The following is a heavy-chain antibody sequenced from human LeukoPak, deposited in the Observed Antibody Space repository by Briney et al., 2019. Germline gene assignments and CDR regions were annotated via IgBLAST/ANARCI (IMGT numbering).Heavy chain of an antibody. CDR1: GFTFSSYW. CDR3: VRGNDYGGPHY. V-gene: IGHV3-74*01. CDR2: IDRDGSRI. Sequence: GGSLRLSCAVSGFTFSSYWMHWVRQAPGKGLVWVSRIDRDGSRINYTDSVKGRFTISRDNGKNTLFLQMDSLRAEDAAVYYCVRGNDYGGPHYWGQGTLVTVSS. D-gene: IGHD4-23*01. J-gene: IGHJ4*02.